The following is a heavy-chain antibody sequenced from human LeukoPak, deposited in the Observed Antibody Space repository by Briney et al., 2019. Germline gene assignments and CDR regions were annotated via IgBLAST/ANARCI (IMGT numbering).Heavy chain of an antibody. CDR2: IRFDGINK. Sequence: PGGSLRLSCAASAFTFSAYGMHWVRHTPGKGLEWVAFIRFDGINKYYADSVKGRFTISRDNSKNTLYLEMNSLIPEDTALYYCAKTQEADLWVHDYWGQGTLVTVSS. V-gene: IGHV3-30*02. CDR1: AFTFSAYG. CDR3: AKTQEADLWVHDY. D-gene: IGHD3-3*01. J-gene: IGHJ4*02.